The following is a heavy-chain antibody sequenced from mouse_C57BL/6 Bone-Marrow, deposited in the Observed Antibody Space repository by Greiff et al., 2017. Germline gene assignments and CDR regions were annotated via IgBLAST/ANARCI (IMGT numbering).Heavy chain of an antibody. V-gene: IGHV1-26*01. CDR1: GYTFTDYY. J-gene: IGHJ3*01. Sequence: VQLKQPGPELVKPGASVKISCKASGYTFTDYYMNWVKQSHGKSLEWIGDINPNNGGTSYNQKFKGKATLTVDKSSSTAYMELRSLTSEDSAVYYCATIYYGNPAYWGQGTLVTVSA. D-gene: IGHD2-1*01. CDR2: INPNNGGT. CDR3: ATIYYGNPAY.